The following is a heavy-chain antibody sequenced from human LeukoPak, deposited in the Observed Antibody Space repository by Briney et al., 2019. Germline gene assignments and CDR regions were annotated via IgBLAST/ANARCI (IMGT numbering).Heavy chain of an antibody. Sequence: SETLSLTCTVSGGSISSGGYYWSWIRQHPGKGLEWTGYIYYSGSTYYNPSLKSRVTISVDTSKNQFSLKLSSVTAADTAVYYGGRDLSYGGNFGGGPYYYYGMDVWGQGTTVTVSS. CDR3: GRDLSYGGNFGGGPYYYYGMDV. V-gene: IGHV4-31*03. CDR1: GGSISSGGYY. J-gene: IGHJ6*02. CDR2: IYYSGST. D-gene: IGHD4-23*01.